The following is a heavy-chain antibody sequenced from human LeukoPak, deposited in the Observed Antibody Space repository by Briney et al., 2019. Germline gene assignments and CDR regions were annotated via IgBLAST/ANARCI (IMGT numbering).Heavy chain of an antibody. CDR2: INHSGST. Sequence: SETLSLTCAVYGGSFSGYYWSWIRQPPGKGLEWIGEINHSGSTNYNPSLKSRVTISVDTSKNQFSLKLSSVTAADTAVYYCASYSSSKNDYWGQGTLVTVSS. CDR3: ASYSSSKNDY. D-gene: IGHD6-13*01. V-gene: IGHV4-34*01. CDR1: GGSFSGYY. J-gene: IGHJ4*02.